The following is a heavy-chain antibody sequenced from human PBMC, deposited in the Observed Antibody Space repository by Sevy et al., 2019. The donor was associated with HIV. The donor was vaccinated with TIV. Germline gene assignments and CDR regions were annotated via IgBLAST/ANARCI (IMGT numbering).Heavy chain of an antibody. D-gene: IGHD3-10*01. CDR2: IYYSGST. J-gene: IGHJ6*02. V-gene: IGHV4-39*01. CDR1: GGSISSSSYY. CDR3: ARLAYYGSGSYGGMDV. Sequence: SETLSLTCTVSGGSISSSSYYWGWIRQPPGKGLEWIGSIYYSGSTYYNPSLKSRVTISVDTSKNQFSLKLSSVTAAETAVYYCARLAYYGSGSYGGMDVWGQGTTVTVSS.